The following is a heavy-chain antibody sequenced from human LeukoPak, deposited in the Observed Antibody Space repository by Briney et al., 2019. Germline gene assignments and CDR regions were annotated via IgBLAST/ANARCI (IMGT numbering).Heavy chain of an antibody. V-gene: IGHV1-46*01. D-gene: IGHD3-22*01. CDR1: GYTFTSYY. CDR3: ARLYDSSAYHADHFDY. Sequence: ASVKVSCKASGYTFTSYYMHWVRQAPGQGLEWMGIINPSGGSTSYAQKFQGRVTMTRDMSTSTVYMELSSLRSEDTAVYYCARLYDSSAYHADHFDYWGQGTLVAVSS. J-gene: IGHJ4*02. CDR2: INPSGGST.